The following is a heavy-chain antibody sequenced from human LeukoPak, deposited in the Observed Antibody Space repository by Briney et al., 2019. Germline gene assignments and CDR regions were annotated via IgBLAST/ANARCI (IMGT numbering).Heavy chain of an antibody. V-gene: IGHV3-53*01. CDR2: IYSDDTT. CDR1: GFNVSDNY. Sequence: GGSLRLSCAVSGFNVSDNYMSWVRHAPGKGLEWVSLIYSDDTTLYADSVKGRFTISRDISKNTLYLQMNSLRAEDTAMYYCARRAGGYSHPYDYWGQGILVTVSS. J-gene: IGHJ4*02. CDR3: ARRAGGYSHPYDY. D-gene: IGHD4-23*01.